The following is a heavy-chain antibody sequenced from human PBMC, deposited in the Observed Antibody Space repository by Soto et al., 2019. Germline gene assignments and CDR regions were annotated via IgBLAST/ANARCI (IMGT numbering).Heavy chain of an antibody. D-gene: IGHD3-10*01. J-gene: IGHJ5*02. CDR2: IYWDDDK. CDR1: GFSLSTSGVG. V-gene: IGHV2-5*02. CDR3: AHSITMVRDLLNWFDP. Sequence: QITLKESGPTLVKPTQTLTLTYTFSGFSLSTSGVGVGWIRQPPGKALEWLALIYWDDDKRYSPSLKSRLTITKDTSKNQVVLTMTNMDPVDTATYYCAHSITMVRDLLNWFDPWGQGTLVTVSS.